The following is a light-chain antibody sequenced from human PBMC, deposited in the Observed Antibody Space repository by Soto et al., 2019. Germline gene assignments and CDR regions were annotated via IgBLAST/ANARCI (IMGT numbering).Light chain of an antibody. CDR3: KQYNNWPAIT. V-gene: IGKV3-20*01. J-gene: IGKJ5*01. Sequence: EIVLTQSPGTLALSPGEIAPLSCRASQSVSSSYLAWYQLKPGQAPRILIYGASSRATGIQDRFSVSGSGTDFTLTISSLQSEDFAVYYCKQYNNWPAITFGQGTRLEI. CDR2: GAS. CDR1: QSVSSSY.